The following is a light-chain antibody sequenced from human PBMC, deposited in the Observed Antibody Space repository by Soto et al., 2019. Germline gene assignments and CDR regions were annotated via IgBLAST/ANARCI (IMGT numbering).Light chain of an antibody. CDR2: AAS. Sequence: DVQMTQSPSSLSASIGDRVTITCRASQNIGNYLNWYQHEPGKAPKLLIYAASSLQSGVPSRFSAIGSGTDFTLTIGSLQPEDFATYYCQHSYGTHWAFGQGTKVEI. J-gene: IGKJ1*01. V-gene: IGKV1-39*01. CDR3: QHSYGTHWA. CDR1: QNIGNY.